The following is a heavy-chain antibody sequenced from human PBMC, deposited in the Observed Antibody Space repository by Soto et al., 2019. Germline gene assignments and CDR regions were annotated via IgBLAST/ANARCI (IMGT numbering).Heavy chain of an antibody. CDR3: ARGDWGLHDACDI. Sequence: SQTLSLTCAISGDSVSSNRAAWNWIRQSPSRGLEWRERTYYRSKWYTDYAVSVKSRITIHPDTSKNQFSLQLHSVTPEDKAVEYCARGDWGLHDACDIWGQGTMVTVSS. CDR1: GDSVSSNRAA. D-gene: IGHD7-27*01. V-gene: IGHV6-1*01. J-gene: IGHJ3*02. CDR2: TYYRSKWYT.